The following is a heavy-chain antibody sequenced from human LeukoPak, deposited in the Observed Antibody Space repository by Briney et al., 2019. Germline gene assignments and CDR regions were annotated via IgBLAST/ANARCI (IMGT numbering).Heavy chain of an antibody. Sequence: GGSLRLSCAASGFTFSSYDMHWVRQATGKGLEWVSGIGTAGDIYYSGSVKGRFTISRENAKNSLYPQMNSLRAGDTAVYYCARGSGYSYVDYWGQGTLVTVSS. J-gene: IGHJ4*02. V-gene: IGHV3-13*01. D-gene: IGHD5-18*01. CDR2: IGTAGDI. CDR1: GFTFSSYD. CDR3: ARGSGYSYVDY.